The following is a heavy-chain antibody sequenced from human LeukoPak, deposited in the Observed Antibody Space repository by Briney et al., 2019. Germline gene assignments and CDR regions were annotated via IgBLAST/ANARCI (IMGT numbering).Heavy chain of an antibody. D-gene: IGHD3-10*01. J-gene: IGHJ6*03. Sequence: SETLSLTCAVSGGSISSSSYSWSWIRQPPGKGLEWIGYIYYSGRTYYNPSLKSRLTISVDTSKNQFSLKLSSVTAADTAVYYCARYYGSGSYYNGYYYYMDVWGKGTTVTISS. CDR1: GGSISSSSYS. V-gene: IGHV4-30-4*07. CDR2: IYYSGRT. CDR3: ARYYGSGSYYNGYYYYMDV.